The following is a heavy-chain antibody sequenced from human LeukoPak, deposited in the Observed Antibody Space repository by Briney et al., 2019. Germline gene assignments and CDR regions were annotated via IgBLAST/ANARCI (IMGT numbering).Heavy chain of an antibody. Sequence: GGSLGLSCVVSGFTFSNYWMSWVRQAPGKGLEWVANIKEDGSERYYVDSVKGRFTISRDNAKNSLYLQMNSLRAEDTSVYYCVSGGSYHFHWGQGTLVTVSS. J-gene: IGHJ4*02. CDR3: VSGGSYHFH. D-gene: IGHD3-16*02. CDR2: IKEDGSER. CDR1: GFTFSNYW. V-gene: IGHV3-7*01.